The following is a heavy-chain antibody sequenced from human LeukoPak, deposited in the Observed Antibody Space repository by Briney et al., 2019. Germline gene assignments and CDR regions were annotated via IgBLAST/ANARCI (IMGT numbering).Heavy chain of an antibody. Sequence: GGALRLPCAASGFTFSSYWMSWVRQAPGKGLELVANIKQDGSEKYYVDSVKGRFTISRDNAKNSLYLQMNSLRAEDTAVYYCARNQRRLDYWGQGTLVTVSS. CDR2: IKQDGSEK. D-gene: IGHD1-14*01. CDR3: ARNQRRLDY. J-gene: IGHJ4*02. CDR1: GFTFSSYW. V-gene: IGHV3-7*01.